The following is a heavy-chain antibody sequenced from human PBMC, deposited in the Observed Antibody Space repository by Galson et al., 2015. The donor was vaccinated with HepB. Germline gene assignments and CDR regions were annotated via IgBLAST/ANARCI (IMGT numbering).Heavy chain of an antibody. CDR2: IYPGDSDT. Sequence: SGAEVKKPGESLKISCKGSGYSFTSYWIGWVRQMPGKGLEWMGIIYPGDSDTRYSPSFQGQVTISADKSISTAYLQWSSLKASDTAMYYCARQFVTMVRGVTTPYYYYGMDVWGQGTTVTVSS. CDR3: ARQFVTMVRGVTTPYYYYGMDV. J-gene: IGHJ6*02. D-gene: IGHD3-10*01. V-gene: IGHV5-51*01. CDR1: GYSFTSYW.